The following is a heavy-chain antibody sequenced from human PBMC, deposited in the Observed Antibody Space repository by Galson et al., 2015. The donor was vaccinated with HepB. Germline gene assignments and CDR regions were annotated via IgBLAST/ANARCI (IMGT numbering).Heavy chain of an antibody. CDR2: IRSKAYGGTT. CDR3: TRGYSSGWYGPAETFDY. Sequence: SLRLSCAASGFTFGDYAMSWFRQAPGKGLEWVGFIRSKAYGGTTEYAASVKGTFTISRDDSKSIAYLQMNSLKTEDTAVYYCTRGYSSGWYGPAETFDYWGQGTLVTVSS. V-gene: IGHV3-49*03. J-gene: IGHJ4*02. CDR1: GFTFGDYA. D-gene: IGHD6-19*01.